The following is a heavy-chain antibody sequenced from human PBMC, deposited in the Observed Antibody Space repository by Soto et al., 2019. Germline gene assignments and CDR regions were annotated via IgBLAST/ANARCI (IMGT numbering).Heavy chain of an antibody. CDR1: WFTVSSNY. CDR2: SYRGGST. D-gene: IGHD6-19*01. Sequence: PGGSLRVSCAAPWFTVSSNYISWGPPGPWEGLECVSCSYRGGSTYYADSVKGRFTISRDNSKNTLYLQMNSLRAEDTAVYYCARDYSAVAGYYYYYYGMDVWGQGTTVTVS. J-gene: IGHJ6*02. V-gene: IGHV3-66*01. CDR3: ARDYSAVAGYYYYYYGMDV.